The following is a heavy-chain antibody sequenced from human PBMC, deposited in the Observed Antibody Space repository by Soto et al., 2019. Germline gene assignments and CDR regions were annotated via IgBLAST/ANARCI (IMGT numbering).Heavy chain of an antibody. V-gene: IGHV1-46*01. CDR3: AREVMTTATEYYFDY. Sequence: GASVKVSCKASGYTFTSYYMHWVRQAPGQGLKWMGIINPSGGSTSYAQKFQGRVTMTRDTSTSTVYMELSSLRSEDTAVYYCAREVMTTATEYYFDYWGQGTLVTVSS. CDR1: GYTFTSYY. J-gene: IGHJ4*02. CDR2: INPSGGST. D-gene: IGHD4-17*01.